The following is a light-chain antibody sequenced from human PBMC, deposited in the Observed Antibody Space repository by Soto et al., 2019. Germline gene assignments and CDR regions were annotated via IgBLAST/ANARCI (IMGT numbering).Light chain of an antibody. CDR1: QSISSW. CDR2: DAS. V-gene: IGKV1-5*01. CDR3: QQYGSSRPIT. J-gene: IGKJ5*01. Sequence: GDRVTITCRASQSISSWLAWYQQKPGKAPKLLIYDASSLESGVPSRFSGSGSGTDFTLTISRLEPEDFAVYYCQQYGSSRPITFGQGTRLENK.